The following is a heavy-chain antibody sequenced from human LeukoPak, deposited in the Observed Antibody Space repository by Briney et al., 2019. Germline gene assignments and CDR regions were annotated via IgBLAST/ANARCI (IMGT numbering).Heavy chain of an antibody. CDR1: GFTFSSYA. J-gene: IGHJ6*02. Sequence: GRSLRLSCAASGFTFSSYAMHWVRQAPGKGLEWVAVMSYDGSNKYYADSVKGRFTISRDNSKNTLYLQMNSLRAEDTAVYYCARGDFWSGSSGNYYYGMDVWGQGTTVTVSS. D-gene: IGHD3-3*01. CDR3: ARGDFWSGSSGNYYYGMDV. CDR2: MSYDGSNK. V-gene: IGHV3-30-3*01.